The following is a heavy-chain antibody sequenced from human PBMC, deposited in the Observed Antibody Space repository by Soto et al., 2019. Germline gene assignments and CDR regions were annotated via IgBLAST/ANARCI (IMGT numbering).Heavy chain of an antibody. CDR2: ISSSSSYI. J-gene: IGHJ3*02. Sequence: GGSLRLSCAASGFTFSSYSMNWVRQAPGKGLEWVSSISSSSSYIYYADSVKGRFTISRDNAKNSLYLQMNSLRAEDTAVYYCARDHWSSGRTTDAFDIWGQGTMVTVSS. CDR3: ARDHWSSGRTTDAFDI. CDR1: GFTFSSYS. D-gene: IGHD6-19*01. V-gene: IGHV3-21*01.